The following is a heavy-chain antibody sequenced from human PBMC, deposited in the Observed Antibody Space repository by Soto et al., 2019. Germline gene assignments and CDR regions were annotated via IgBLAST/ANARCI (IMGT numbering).Heavy chain of an antibody. CDR2: INPSGGST. J-gene: IGHJ4*02. D-gene: IGHD4-17*01. V-gene: IGHV1-46*01. Sequence: QVLLVQSGAEVKKPGASVKVSCKASGYTFTSYYIHWVRQAPGQGLEWMGIINPSGGSTNYAQEPQGRVTVNKDTSTSTVYLELRSLRCDDMAVYYFATCGPSTVTTAFDYWGQGTLVTVSS. CDR3: ATCGPSTVTTAFDY. CDR1: GYTFTSYY.